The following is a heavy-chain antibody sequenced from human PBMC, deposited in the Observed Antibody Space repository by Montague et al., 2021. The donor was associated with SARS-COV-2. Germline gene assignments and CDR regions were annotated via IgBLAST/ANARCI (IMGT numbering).Heavy chain of an antibody. CDR2: PQHESKKYN. D-gene: IGHD1-1*01. J-gene: IGHJ6*02. V-gene: IGHV6-1*01. CDR1: GDSVAEIRRR. CDR3: TSGREGNYNVMDV. Sequence: CAISGDSVAEIRRRSEEHTYELQSRFDLVCRPQHESKKYNDYAVSVRGRVTINPDTSKNQFSLQLNSVTPEDTAIYYCTSGREGNYNVMDVWGQGTTVTVSS.